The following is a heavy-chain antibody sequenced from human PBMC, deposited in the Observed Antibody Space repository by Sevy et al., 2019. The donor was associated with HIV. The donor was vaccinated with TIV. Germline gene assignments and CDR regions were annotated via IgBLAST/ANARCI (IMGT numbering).Heavy chain of an antibody. V-gene: IGHV3-11*01. CDR2: ISSSGSTI. J-gene: IGHJ6*02. Sequence: GGFLRLSCAASGFTFSDYYMSWIRQAPGKGLEWVSYISSSGSTIYYANSVKGRFTISRDNAKNSLYLQMNSLRAEDTAVYYCARVHCSSTSCYPIYYYYGMDVWGQGTTVTVSS. CDR1: GFTFSDYY. D-gene: IGHD2-2*01. CDR3: ARVHCSSTSCYPIYYYYGMDV.